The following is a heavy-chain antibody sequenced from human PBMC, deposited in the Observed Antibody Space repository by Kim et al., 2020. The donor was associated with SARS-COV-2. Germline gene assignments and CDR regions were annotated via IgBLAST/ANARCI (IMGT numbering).Heavy chain of an antibody. J-gene: IGHJ4*01. CDR1: GFSFSDYY. V-gene: IGHV3-11*01. CDR3: VREPDY. Sequence: GGSLRLSCAASGFSFSDYYMSWIRQAPGKGLEWVAYIKSGGSSIKHADSVSGRFTISRDNAKKSLSLQMNSLTPEDTAVYYCVREPDYWGQGTLVTVSS. CDR2: IKSGGSSI.